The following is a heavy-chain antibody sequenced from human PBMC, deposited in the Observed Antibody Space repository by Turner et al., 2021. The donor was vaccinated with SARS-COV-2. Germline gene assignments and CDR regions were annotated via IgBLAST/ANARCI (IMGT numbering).Heavy chain of an antibody. CDR1: GFTFSSYW. J-gene: IGHJ4*02. CDR3: ARGSGSSPDFDY. CDR2: INSDGSSTST. Sequence: EVQLVESGGGLVQPGRSLRLSCAASGFTFSSYWMHWVRPAPGKGLVWVARINSDGSSTSTSYADSVKGRFTIARDSAKNTLYLQMKSLSAEDTAVYYCARGSGSSPDFDYWGQGTLVTVSS. V-gene: IGHV3-74*02. D-gene: IGHD1-26*01.